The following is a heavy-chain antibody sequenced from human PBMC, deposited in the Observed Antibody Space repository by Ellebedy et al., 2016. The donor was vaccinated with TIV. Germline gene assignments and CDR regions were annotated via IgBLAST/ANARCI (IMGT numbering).Heavy chain of an antibody. V-gene: IGHV3-7*02. D-gene: IGHD3-10*01. CDR1: GFTFSRFW. Sequence: GESLKISCGAFGFTFSRFWMAWLRQAPGKRLEYVAHIKYDEVEKYHLDSVKGRFTISRDNAKNSLYLQMNSLRAGDTAVYYCARATSGFDFWGQGALVTVSS. CDR2: IKYDEVEK. J-gene: IGHJ4*02. CDR3: ARATSGFDF.